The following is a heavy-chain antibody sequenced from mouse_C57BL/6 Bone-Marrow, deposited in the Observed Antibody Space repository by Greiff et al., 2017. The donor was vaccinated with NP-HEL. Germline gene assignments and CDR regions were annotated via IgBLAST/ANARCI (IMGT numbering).Heavy chain of an antibody. CDR3: ARHLYSNAMDY. CDR1: GFTFSDYG. V-gene: IGHV5-17*01. Sequence: EVKVEESGGGLVKPGGSLKLSCAASGFTFSDYGMHWVRQAPEKGLEWVAYISSGSSTIYYADTVKGRFTISRDNAKNTLFLQMTSLRSEDTAMYYCARHLYSNAMDYWGQGTSVTVSS. J-gene: IGHJ4*01. CDR2: ISSGSSTI. D-gene: IGHD2-5*01.